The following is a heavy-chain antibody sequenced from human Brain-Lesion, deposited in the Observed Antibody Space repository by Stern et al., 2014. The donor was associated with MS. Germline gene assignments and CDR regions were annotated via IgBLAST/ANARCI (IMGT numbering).Heavy chain of an antibody. CDR3: ARVYNTIYGIVTQRGSGMDV. Sequence: QLVQSGGGLVQPGGSLTISCTAAGFTFGNYWMNWVRQAPGKGLEWVANITEDGTEKNYVDSVKGRFTISRDNARNSLYLQMNSLRVEDTALYYCARVYNTIYGIVTQRGSGMDVWGQGTTVIVSS. CDR1: GFTFGNYW. V-gene: IGHV3-7*01. CDR2: ITEDGTEK. J-gene: IGHJ6*02. D-gene: IGHD3-3*01.